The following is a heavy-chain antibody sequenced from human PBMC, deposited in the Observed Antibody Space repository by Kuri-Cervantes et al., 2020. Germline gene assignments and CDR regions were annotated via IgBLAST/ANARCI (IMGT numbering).Heavy chain of an antibody. CDR1: GGSISSGSYY. CDR2: IYTSGST. Sequence: SQTLSLTCAVSGGSISSGSYYWSWIRQPAGKGLEWIGRIYTSGSTNYNPSLKSRVTISVDKSKNQFSLKLSSVTAADTAVYYCARDPLGYSYGYYFDYWGQGTLVTVSS. J-gene: IGHJ4*02. CDR3: ARDPLGYSYGYYFDY. V-gene: IGHV4-61*02. D-gene: IGHD5-18*01.